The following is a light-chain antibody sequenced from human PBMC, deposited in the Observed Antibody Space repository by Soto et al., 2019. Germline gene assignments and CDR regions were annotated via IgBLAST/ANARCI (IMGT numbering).Light chain of an antibody. CDR3: QQLKSYPRT. CDR1: QAISSY. CDR2: AAS. Sequence: SPLTQSPSSLSASVGSRFTISCRASQAISSYLAWYQQKPGKAPHILIYAASTLYRGVPSRFSGSGYGTDFNLTISSLQTEDFATYYCQQLKSYPRTFGPGTKVDIK. V-gene: IGKV1-9*01. J-gene: IGKJ3*01.